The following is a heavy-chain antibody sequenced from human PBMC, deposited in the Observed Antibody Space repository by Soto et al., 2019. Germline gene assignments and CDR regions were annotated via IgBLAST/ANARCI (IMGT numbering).Heavy chain of an antibody. D-gene: IGHD1-26*01. V-gene: IGHV4-39*07. CDR3: ASGTEVSPSWDV. CDR1: GGSISSSSYY. CDR2: IYYSGST. Sequence: SETLSLTCTVSGGSISSSSYYWGWIRQPPGKGLEWIGSIYYSGSTYYNPSLKSRVTISVDTSKNQFSLKLSSVTAADTAVYYCASGTEVSPSWDVWGQGTTVIVSS. J-gene: IGHJ6*02.